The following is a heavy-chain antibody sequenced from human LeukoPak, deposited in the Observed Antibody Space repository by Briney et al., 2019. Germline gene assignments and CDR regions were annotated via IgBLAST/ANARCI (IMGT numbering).Heavy chain of an antibody. D-gene: IGHD3-22*01. V-gene: IGHV4-59*01. J-gene: IGHJ4*02. CDR3: AATRKETYYYDSSGRYYFDY. Sequence: SETLSLTCTVSGGSFSSSYWSWIRQPPGEGLEWIGYIYYSGSTNYNPSLKSRVTISVDTSKNQFSLKLSSVTAADTAVYYCAATRKETYYYDSSGRYYFDYWGQGTLVTVSS. CDR1: GGSFSSSY. CDR2: IYYSGST.